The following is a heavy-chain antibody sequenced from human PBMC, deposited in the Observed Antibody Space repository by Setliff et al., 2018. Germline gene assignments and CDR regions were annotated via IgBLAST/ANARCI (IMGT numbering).Heavy chain of an antibody. Sequence: LSLTCTVTGGSFDSGTHYWSWIRQPAGKVPEWIGLIQGTGNTNYNPSLQSRATISIDTSKNQISLKITSVTAADTTLYSCAGTPARGTTWLSPFDDWGQGIQVTVSS. V-gene: IGHV4-61*02. J-gene: IGHJ4*02. CDR3: AGTPARGTTWLSPFDD. D-gene: IGHD3-9*01. CDR1: GGSFDSGTHY. CDR2: IQGTGNT.